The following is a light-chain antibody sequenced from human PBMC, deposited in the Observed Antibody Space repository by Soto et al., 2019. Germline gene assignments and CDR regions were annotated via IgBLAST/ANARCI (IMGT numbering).Light chain of an antibody. J-gene: IGKJ4*01. CDR1: QAISSR. Sequence: DIQMTQSPSSVSASLGDRVTITWRASQAISSRLAWYQQKPGKAPKLLIYAASSLHSGVPSRFSGSGSGTDFTLTISSLQPEDFATYYCQQANSFPLTFGGGTMVEIK. CDR2: AAS. CDR3: QQANSFPLT. V-gene: IGKV1-12*01.